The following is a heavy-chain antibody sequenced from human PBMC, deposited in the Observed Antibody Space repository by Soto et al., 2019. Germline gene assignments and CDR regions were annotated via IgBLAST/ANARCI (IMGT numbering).Heavy chain of an antibody. J-gene: IGHJ4*02. V-gene: IGHV7-4-1*01. Sequence: ASVKVSCKASGYTFTSYAMNWVRQAPGQGLEWMGWINTNTGNPTYAQGFTGRFVFSLDTSVSTAYLQICSLKAEDTAVYYCARSTTAGCSSSYDYWGQGTLVTVSS. D-gene: IGHD6-19*01. CDR2: INTNTGNP. CDR3: ARSTTAGCSSSYDY. CDR1: GYTFTSYA.